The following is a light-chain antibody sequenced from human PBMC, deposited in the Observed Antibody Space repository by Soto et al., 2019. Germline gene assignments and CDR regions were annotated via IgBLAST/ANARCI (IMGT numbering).Light chain of an antibody. CDR3: TSYTGSSALYV. CDR2: EVS. Sequence: QSGLTQPASVSGSPGQSITISCTGTSSDVGGYNYVSWYQHHPGKAPKLMIYEVSNRPSGVSNRFSGSKSGNTASLTISGLQAEDEADYYCTSYTGSSALYVFGTGTKLTVL. CDR1: SSDVGGYNY. V-gene: IGLV2-14*01. J-gene: IGLJ1*01.